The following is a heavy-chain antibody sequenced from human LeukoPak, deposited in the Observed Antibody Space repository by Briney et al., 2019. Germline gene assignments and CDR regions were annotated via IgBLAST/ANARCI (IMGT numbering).Heavy chain of an antibody. CDR1: GFTFSAYS. CDR3: AKDPRITEPRGNDAFDI. Sequence: GGSLRLSCAASGFTFSAYSMNWVRQAPGKGLEWVSSISSSSSYIYFADSVKGRFTISRDNSKNTLYLQMNSLRAEDTAVYYCAKDPRITEPRGNDAFDIWGQGTMVTVSS. V-gene: IGHV3-21*04. D-gene: IGHD1-20*01. CDR2: ISSSSSYI. J-gene: IGHJ3*02.